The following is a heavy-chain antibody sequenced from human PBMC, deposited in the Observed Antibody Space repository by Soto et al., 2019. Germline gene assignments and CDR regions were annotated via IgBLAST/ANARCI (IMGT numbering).Heavy chain of an antibody. V-gene: IGHV1-3*01. J-gene: IGHJ4*02. CDR1: GYTFTSYA. Sequence: QVQLVQSGAEVKKPGASVKVSCKASGYTFTSYAMHWVRQAPGQRLEWMGWINAGNGNTKYSQKFQGRVTITRDTSASTAYMELSSLRSEDTAVYYCARVVRYFDWLPQLPDCWGQGTLVTVSS. D-gene: IGHD3-9*01. CDR2: INAGNGNT. CDR3: ARVVRYFDWLPQLPDC.